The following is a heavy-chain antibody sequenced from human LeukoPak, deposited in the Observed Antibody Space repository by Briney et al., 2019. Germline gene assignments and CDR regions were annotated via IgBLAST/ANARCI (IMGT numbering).Heavy chain of an antibody. Sequence: SETLSLTCAVYGGSFSGYYWSWIRQPPGKGLEWIGEINHSGSTNYNPSLKSRVTISVDTSKNQFSLKLSSVTAADTAVYYCARVPYGDYRNDAFGIWGQGTMVTVSS. D-gene: IGHD4-17*01. CDR2: INHSGST. CDR1: GGSFSGYY. J-gene: IGHJ3*02. V-gene: IGHV4-34*01. CDR3: ARVPYGDYRNDAFGI.